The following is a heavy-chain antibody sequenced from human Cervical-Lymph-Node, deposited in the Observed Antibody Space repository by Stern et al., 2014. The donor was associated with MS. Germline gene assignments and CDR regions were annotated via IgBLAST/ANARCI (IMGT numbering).Heavy chain of an antibody. CDR2: IWYDGSNE. CDR3: AREGGNTAEYFQH. J-gene: IGHJ1*01. D-gene: IGHD4-23*01. CDR1: GFTFSSYG. Sequence: VQLVQSGGGVVQPGRSLRLSCAASGFTFSSYGMHWVRPAPGKGLEWVAVIWYDGSNEYYADSVKGRFTISRDNSKNTLYLQMNSLRAEDTAVYYCAREGGNTAEYFQHWGQGTLVTVSS. V-gene: IGHV3-33*01.